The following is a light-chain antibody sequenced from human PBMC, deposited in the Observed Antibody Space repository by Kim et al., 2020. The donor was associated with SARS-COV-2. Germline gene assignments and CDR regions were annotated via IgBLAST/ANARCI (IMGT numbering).Light chain of an antibody. J-gene: IGLJ2*01. CDR3: QVWDSSGDYSVV. V-gene: IGLV3-21*04. Sequence: SYELNQPPSVSVAPGKTASLSCGGDNIVSKNVHWYQQKPGQAPVLVIHYDTKRPSGIPERFSGSNSGSTATLTISRVEVGDEADYFCQVWDSSGDYSVVFGGGTQLTVL. CDR2: YDT. CDR1: NIVSKN.